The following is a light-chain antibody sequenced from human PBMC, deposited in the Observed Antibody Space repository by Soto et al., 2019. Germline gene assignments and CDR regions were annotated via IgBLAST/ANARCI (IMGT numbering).Light chain of an antibody. CDR1: QSVSTD. CDR3: QQYKDWPPNLT. V-gene: IGKV3-15*01. J-gene: IGKJ4*01. Sequence: EIVMTQSPATLSVSPGERATLSCRASQSVSTDLAWYQQKPGQAPRLLISGASTSATGIPGRFSGSGSGTEFTLTISSLQSEDFAVYYCQQYKDWPPNLTVGGGTKVEIK. CDR2: GAS.